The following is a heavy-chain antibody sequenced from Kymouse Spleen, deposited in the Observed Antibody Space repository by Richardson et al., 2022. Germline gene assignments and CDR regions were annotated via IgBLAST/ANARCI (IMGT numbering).Heavy chain of an antibody. D-gene: IGHD3-9*01. Sequence: QVQLVESGGGVVQPGRSLRLSCAASGFTFSSYGMHWVRQAPGKGLEWVAVIWYDGSNKYYADSVKGRFTISRDNSKNTLYLQMNSLRAEDTAVYYCAREGDYDILTGPFYGMDVWGQGTTVTVSS. CDR1: GFTFSSYG. CDR3: AREGDYDILTGPFYGMDV. V-gene: IGHV3-33*01. J-gene: IGHJ6*02. CDR2: IWYDGSNK.